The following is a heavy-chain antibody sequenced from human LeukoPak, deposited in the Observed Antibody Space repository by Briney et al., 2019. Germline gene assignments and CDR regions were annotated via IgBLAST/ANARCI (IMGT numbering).Heavy chain of an antibody. J-gene: IGHJ4*02. CDR2: ISGSGGST. CDR1: GFTFSSYA. Sequence: GGSLRLSCAASGFTFSSYAMSWVRQAPGKGLEWVSAISGSGGSTYYADSVKGRFTISRDNSKNTLYLQMNSLRAEDTAVYYCASYCSSTSCYPDNLDYWGQGTLVTVSS. CDR3: ASYCSSTSCYPDNLDY. D-gene: IGHD2-2*01. V-gene: IGHV3-23*01.